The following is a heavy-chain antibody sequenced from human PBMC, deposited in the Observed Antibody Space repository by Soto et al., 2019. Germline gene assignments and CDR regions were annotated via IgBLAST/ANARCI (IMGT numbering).Heavy chain of an antibody. CDR1: GFTFSSYA. CDR2: ISGSGGST. D-gene: IGHD1-26*01. Sequence: EVQLLESGGVLVQPGGSLRLSCAASGFTFSSYAMSWVRQAPGKGLEWVSAISGSGGSTYYADSVKGRFTISRDNSKNTLYLQMNSLRAEDTAVYYCAKVLGEWELLAYWGQGTLVTVSS. J-gene: IGHJ4*02. V-gene: IGHV3-23*01. CDR3: AKVLGEWELLAY.